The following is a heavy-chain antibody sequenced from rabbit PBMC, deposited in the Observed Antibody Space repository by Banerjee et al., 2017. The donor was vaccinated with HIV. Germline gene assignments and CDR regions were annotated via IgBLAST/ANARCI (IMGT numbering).Heavy chain of an antibody. J-gene: IGHJ4*01. V-gene: IGHV1S47*01. CDR3: ARPPYYGSAWGHL. CDR2: ISTGDGSI. D-gene: IGHD4-1*01. Sequence: QEQLEESGGGLVQPGGSLKLTCTASGFSFSSSGYLCWVRQAPGKGLEWIGCISTGDGSIYYASWVNGRFSISRENTQNTVYLQLNSLTAADTATYFCARPPYYGSAWGHLWGPGTLVT. CDR1: GFSFSSSG.